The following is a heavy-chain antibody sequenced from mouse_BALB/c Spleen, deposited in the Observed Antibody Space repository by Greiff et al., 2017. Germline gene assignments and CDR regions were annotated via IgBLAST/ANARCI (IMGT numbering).Heavy chain of an antibody. CDR2: INPDSSTI. CDR3: ARSTARATYFDY. D-gene: IGHD3-2*01. J-gene: IGHJ2*01. V-gene: IGHV4-1*02. CDR1: GFDFSRYW. Sequence: DVHLVESGGGLVQPGGSLKLSCAASGFDFSRYWMSWVRQAPGKGLEWIGEINPDSSTINYTPSLKDKFIISRDNAKNTLYLQMSKVRSEDTALYYCARSTARATYFDYWGQGTTLTVSS.